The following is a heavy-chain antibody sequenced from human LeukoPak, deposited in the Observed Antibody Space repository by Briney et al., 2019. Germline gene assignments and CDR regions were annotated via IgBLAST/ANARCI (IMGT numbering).Heavy chain of an antibody. CDR3: ARQLAGLAPPGFIDS. CDR2: IYYGGST. D-gene: IGHD3-3*02. J-gene: IGHJ4*02. CDR1: GGSINRPY. Sequence: SETLSLTCSVSGGSINRPYWTWIRHPPGKGLEWIGYIYYGGSTDYSPSLKSRATISLDTSKDQFSLHLTSVTAADTAVYYCARQLAGLAPPGFIDSWGQGTLVTASS. V-gene: IGHV4-59*08.